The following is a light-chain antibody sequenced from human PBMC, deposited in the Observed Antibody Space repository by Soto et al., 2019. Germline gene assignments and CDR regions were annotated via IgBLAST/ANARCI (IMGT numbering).Light chain of an antibody. CDR1: SSDVGNYNL. CDR2: EGT. CDR3: YSFAGSTTFSYV. Sequence: QSALTQPASVSGSPGQSIDISCTGMSSDVGNYNLVSWYQQHPGEAPKVIIYEGTKRPSGVSDRFSGSTSGNTASLTISGLQPEDEADYYCYSFAGSTTFSYVFGPGTKLTVL. J-gene: IGLJ1*01. V-gene: IGLV2-23*03.